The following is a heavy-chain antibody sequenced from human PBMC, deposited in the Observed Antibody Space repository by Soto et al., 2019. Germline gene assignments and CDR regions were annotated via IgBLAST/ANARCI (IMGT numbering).Heavy chain of an antibody. D-gene: IGHD6-19*01. J-gene: IGHJ4*02. V-gene: IGHV3-23*01. Sequence: EVQLLESGGGLVQPGGSLRLSCAASGFTFSSYAMSWVRQAPGKGLEWLSGISGSGGSTSYADSVKGRFTISRDNSKNTLYLQMNGLTAEDTAVYYCAIDPLIAVAGLYFAYWGQGTLVTVSS. CDR1: GFTFSSYA. CDR2: ISGSGGST. CDR3: AIDPLIAVAGLYFAY.